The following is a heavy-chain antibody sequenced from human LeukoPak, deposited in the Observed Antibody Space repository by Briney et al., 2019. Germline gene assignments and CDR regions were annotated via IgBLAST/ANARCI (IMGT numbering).Heavy chain of an antibody. CDR1: GFTFSSYG. D-gene: IGHD6-19*01. J-gene: IGHJ3*02. Sequence: GGSLRLSCAASGFTFSSYGMHWVRQAPGKGLEWVAVISYDGSNKYYADSVKGRFTISRDNSKNTLYLQMNSLRAEDTAVYYCAKVRQWLVYDAFDIWGQGTMVTVSS. CDR3: AKVRQWLVYDAFDI. V-gene: IGHV3-30*18. CDR2: ISYDGSNK.